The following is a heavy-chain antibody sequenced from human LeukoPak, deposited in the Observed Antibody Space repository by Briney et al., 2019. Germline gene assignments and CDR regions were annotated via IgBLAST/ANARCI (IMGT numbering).Heavy chain of an antibody. CDR3: ARGPRIYYPFDY. CDR2: ISYDGSNK. CDR1: GFTFSSYA. V-gene: IGHV3-30-3*01. Sequence: TGGSLRLSCAASGFTFSSYAMHWVRQAPGKGLEWVAVISYDGSNKYYADSVKGRFTISRDNSKNTLYLQMNSLRAEDTAVYYCARGPRIYYPFDYWGQGTLVTVSP. J-gene: IGHJ4*02. D-gene: IGHD3-22*01.